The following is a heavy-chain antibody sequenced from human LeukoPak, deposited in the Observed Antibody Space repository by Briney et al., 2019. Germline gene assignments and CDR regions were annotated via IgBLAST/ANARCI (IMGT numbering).Heavy chain of an antibody. CDR3: ARSIAVAGSPSDY. CDR2: ISSSGSTI. J-gene: IGHJ4*02. Sequence: GGSLRLSCAASGFTFSSYEMNLVRQAPGKGLEWVSYISSSGSTIYYADSVKGRFTISRDNAKNSLYLQMNSLRAEDTAVYYCARSIAVAGSPSDYWGQGTLVTVSS. D-gene: IGHD6-19*01. V-gene: IGHV3-48*03. CDR1: GFTFSSYE.